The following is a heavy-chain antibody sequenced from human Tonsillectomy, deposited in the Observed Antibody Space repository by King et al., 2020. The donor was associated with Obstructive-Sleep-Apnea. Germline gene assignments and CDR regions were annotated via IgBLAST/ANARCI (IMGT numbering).Heavy chain of an antibody. J-gene: IGHJ6*02. V-gene: IGHV4-30-4*01. CDR1: GGSISSGDYY. D-gene: IGHD5-24*01. CDR3: ARGPGVATISSSYYGMDV. CDR2: IYYSGST. Sequence: QLQESGPGLVKASQTLSLTCTVSGGSISSGDYYWSWIRQPPGKGLEWIGYIYYSGSTYYNPSLKSRVTISVDTSKNQFSLKLSSVTAADTAVYYCARGPGVATISSSYYGMDVWGQGTTVTVSS.